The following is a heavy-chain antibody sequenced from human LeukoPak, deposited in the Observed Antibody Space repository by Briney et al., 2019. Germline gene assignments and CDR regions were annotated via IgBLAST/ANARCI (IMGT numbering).Heavy chain of an antibody. CDR2: INPSGGST. CDR3: ARTYYYDSSGYTFDY. V-gene: IGHV1-46*01. J-gene: IGHJ4*02. Sequence: ASVKVSCKASGYTFIGYYMHWVRQAPGQGLEWMGIINPSGGSTSYAQKFQSRVTMTRDTSTSTVYMELSSLRSEDTAVYYCARTYYYDSSGYTFDYWGQGTLVTVSS. CDR1: GYTFIGYY. D-gene: IGHD3-22*01.